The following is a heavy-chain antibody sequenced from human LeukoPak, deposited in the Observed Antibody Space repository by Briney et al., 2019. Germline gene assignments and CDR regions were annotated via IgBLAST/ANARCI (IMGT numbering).Heavy chain of an antibody. CDR1: GFTFSSHS. Sequence: PGGSLRLSCAASGFTFSSHSMNCVRQAPGKGLECVSSITSSSSYISYADSVKGRFTISRDNAKNSLYLQMNSLRAEDTAVYYCARSPPLTGYPTADCWGQGTLVTVSS. D-gene: IGHD3-9*01. CDR2: ITSSSSYI. J-gene: IGHJ4*02. V-gene: IGHV3-21*01. CDR3: ARSPPLTGYPTADC.